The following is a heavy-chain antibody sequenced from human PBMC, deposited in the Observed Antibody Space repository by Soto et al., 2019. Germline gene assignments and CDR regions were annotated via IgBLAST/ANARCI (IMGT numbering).Heavy chain of an antibody. CDR3: AREADTKTSDFWSGYYNYYYYMDV. D-gene: IGHD3-3*01. J-gene: IGHJ6*03. CDR1: GGSISSYY. Sequence: PSETLSLTCTVSGGSISSYYWSWIRQPPGKGLEWIGYIYYSGSTNYNPSLKSRVTISVDTSKNQFSLKLSSVTAADTAVYYCAREADTKTSDFWSGYYNYYYYMDVWGKGTTVTVSS. CDR2: IYYSGST. V-gene: IGHV4-59*01.